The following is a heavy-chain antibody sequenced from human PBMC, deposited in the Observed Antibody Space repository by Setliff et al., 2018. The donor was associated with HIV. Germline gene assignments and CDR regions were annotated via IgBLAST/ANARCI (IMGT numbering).Heavy chain of an antibody. CDR1: GFTFSNYS. D-gene: IGHD3-9*01. Sequence: GESLKISCAASGFTFSNYSMNWVRQTPGKGLEWVSSISASATYIYYADSVKGRFTISRDNAENSLYLQMNSLRAEDTAVYYCARDNGRYFDRGWFDPWGQGALVTVSS. J-gene: IGHJ5*02. CDR2: ISASATYI. CDR3: ARDNGRYFDRGWFDP. V-gene: IGHV3-21*01.